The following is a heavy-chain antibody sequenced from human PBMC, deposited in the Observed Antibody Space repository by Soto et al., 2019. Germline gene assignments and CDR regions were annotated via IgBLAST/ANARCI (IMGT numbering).Heavy chain of an antibody. J-gene: IGHJ6*02. CDR2: INGGDGQT. Sequence: HLVQSGAEGTKPGASLMVSCPASGYTFTSYAIHWVRQAPGQRPEWMGWINGGDGQTKYPQQFQGRLTFTRDSSASTAYMDLRSLSSEDTAVYYCVRDNGYQVLWAWGPGTTVTVS. CDR3: VRDNGYQVLWA. V-gene: IGHV1-3*01. D-gene: IGHD2-2*01. CDR1: GYTFTSYA.